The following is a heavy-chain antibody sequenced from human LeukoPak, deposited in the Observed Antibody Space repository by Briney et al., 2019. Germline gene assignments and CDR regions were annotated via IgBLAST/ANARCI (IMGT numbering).Heavy chain of an antibody. CDR2: ISYDGSNK. J-gene: IGHJ3*02. Sequence: GGSLRLSCEVSGFTFSEAWVTWVRQAPGKGLEWVAVISYDGSNKYYADSVKGRFTISRDNSKNTLYLQMNSLRAEDTAVYYCARDLYDSSESAFDIWGQGTMVTVSS. CDR3: ARDLYDSSESAFDI. V-gene: IGHV3-30-3*01. D-gene: IGHD3-22*01. CDR1: GFTFSEAW.